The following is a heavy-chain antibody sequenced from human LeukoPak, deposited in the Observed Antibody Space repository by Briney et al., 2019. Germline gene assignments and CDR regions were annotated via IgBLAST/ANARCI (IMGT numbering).Heavy chain of an antibody. V-gene: IGHV3-48*03. D-gene: IGHD5-18*01. CDR2: ISSSGSTI. Sequence: PGGSLRLSCAASGFTFSSYEMNWVRQAPGKGLEWVSYISSSGSTIYYADSVKGRFTISRDNAKNSLYLQMNSLRAEDTAVYYCARDPGYSYGTDYWGQGTLVTVSS. J-gene: IGHJ4*02. CDR3: ARDPGYSYGTDY. CDR1: GFTFSSYE.